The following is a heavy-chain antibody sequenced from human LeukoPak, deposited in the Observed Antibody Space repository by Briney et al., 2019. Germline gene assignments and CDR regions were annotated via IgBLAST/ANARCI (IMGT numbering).Heavy chain of an antibody. Sequence: PSETLSLTCIVSGGSIGTYYWSRIRQSPGKGLEWIGYIYVTGGTRYNPYLQSRVTISVDMSRNQFFLKMSSVTAADTAVYYCARHIGGGIEDMDVWGTGTKVTVSS. J-gene: IGHJ6*03. CDR2: IYVTGGT. CDR3: ARHIGGGIEDMDV. CDR1: GGSIGTYY. V-gene: IGHV4-59*08. D-gene: IGHD3-16*02.